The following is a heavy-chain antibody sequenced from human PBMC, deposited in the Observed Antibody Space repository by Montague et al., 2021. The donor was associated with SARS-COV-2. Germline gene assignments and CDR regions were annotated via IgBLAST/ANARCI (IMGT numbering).Heavy chain of an antibody. D-gene: IGHD3-10*01. CDR3: ARESSFGIPRRFES. J-gene: IGHJ4*02. CDR1: DDSISGYY. V-gene: IGHV4-59*12. Sequence: SETLSLTCSINDDSISGYYWAWIRQPPGKGLEWIGFINYSGTSTYSPSLKSRVTITIDTSKKEFSLRLTSLTPADTAMYFCARESSFGIPRRFESWGQGSQVTVSS. CDR2: INYSGTS.